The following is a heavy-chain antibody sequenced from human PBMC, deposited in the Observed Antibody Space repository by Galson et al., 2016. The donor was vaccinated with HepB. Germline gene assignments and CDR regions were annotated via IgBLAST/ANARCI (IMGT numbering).Heavy chain of an antibody. CDR1: GFSFSASG. J-gene: IGHJ4*02. CDR2: IRSKVNSYST. D-gene: IGHD3/OR15-3a*01. V-gene: IGHV3-73*01. Sequence: SLRLSCAASGFSFSASGMHWVRQASGKGLEWVGRIRSKVNSYSTTYAVSVQRRFTISRDDSTNTMYLQMNSLKTEDTAVYFCTRQEGFDFWTGYYDYWGQGTLVTVSS. CDR3: TRQEGFDFWTGYYDY.